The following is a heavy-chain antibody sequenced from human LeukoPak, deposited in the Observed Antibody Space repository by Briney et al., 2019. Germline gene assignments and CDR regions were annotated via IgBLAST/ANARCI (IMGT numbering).Heavy chain of an antibody. CDR1: GITFSSYG. Sequence: GGSLRLSCAASGITFSSYGMHGVRQAPGKGLGWVAVIWYDGNNKYYADSVKGRFTISRDNSKNTLYLQMNSLRAEDTAVYYCARFPGDWYFDLWGRGTLVTVSS. CDR2: IWYDGNNK. J-gene: IGHJ2*01. V-gene: IGHV3-33*01. D-gene: IGHD1-14*01. CDR3: ARFPGDWYFDL.